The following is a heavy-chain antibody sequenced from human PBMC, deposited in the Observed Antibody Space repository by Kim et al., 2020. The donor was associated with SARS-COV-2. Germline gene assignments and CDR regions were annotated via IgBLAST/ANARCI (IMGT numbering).Heavy chain of an antibody. J-gene: IGHJ6*02. CDR2: ISYDGSNK. CDR1: GFTFSGYG. V-gene: IGHV3-30*18. D-gene: IGHD6-19*01. CDR3: AKDSSGGGMDV. Sequence: GGSLRLSCAASGFTFSGYGMHWVRQAPGKGLEWVAVISYDGSNKNYGDSVKGLFTISRDNSKKTQYLQLNSLRPEDTALYYCAKDSSGGGMDVWGQGTTVTVSS.